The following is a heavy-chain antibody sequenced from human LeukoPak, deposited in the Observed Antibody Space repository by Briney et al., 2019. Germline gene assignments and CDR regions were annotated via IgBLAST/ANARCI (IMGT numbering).Heavy chain of an antibody. J-gene: IGHJ6*03. CDR3: AKGNGGYYYYMDV. Sequence: PGGSLRLSCAASGFTFSNYGMHWVRQAPGKGLEWVAIIWYDGSNKYYADSVKGRFTISRDNSKNTLYLQMNSLRAKDTAVYYCAKGNGGYYYYMDVWGKGTTVTVSS. D-gene: IGHD3-16*01. CDR1: GFTFSNYG. V-gene: IGHV3-33*06. CDR2: IWYDGSNK.